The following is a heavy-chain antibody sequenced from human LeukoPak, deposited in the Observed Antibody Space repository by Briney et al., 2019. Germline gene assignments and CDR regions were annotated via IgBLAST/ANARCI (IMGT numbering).Heavy chain of an antibody. CDR3: ARVVYYYDISGYYFLDY. CDR1: AFTFSSYE. D-gene: IGHD3-22*01. CDR2: ISSSGSTI. V-gene: IGHV3-48*03. Sequence: PGGSLRLSCAASAFTFSSYEMNWVRQAPGKGLEWVSYISSSGSTIHYADSVKGRFTISRDNAKNSLYLQMNSLRAEDTAVYYCARVVYYYDISGYYFLDYWGQGTLVTVSS. J-gene: IGHJ4*02.